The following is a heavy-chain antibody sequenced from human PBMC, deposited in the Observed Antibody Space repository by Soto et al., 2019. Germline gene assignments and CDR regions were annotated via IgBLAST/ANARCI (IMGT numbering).Heavy chain of an antibody. J-gene: IGHJ4*02. D-gene: IGHD3-16*01. Sequence: QEQLVESGGGVVQPGRSLRLSCAASGFSFSHYAMHWVRQAPGKGLQWLSSISFDGRNKYYVDSVKGRFTISRDNSKNALYLEVDSLRAEDTAVYCCAKDRRVGKGSNLGFDCWGRGTLVTVSS. CDR3: AKDRRVGKGSNLGFDC. CDR2: ISFDGRNK. V-gene: IGHV3-30*04. CDR1: GFSFSHYA.